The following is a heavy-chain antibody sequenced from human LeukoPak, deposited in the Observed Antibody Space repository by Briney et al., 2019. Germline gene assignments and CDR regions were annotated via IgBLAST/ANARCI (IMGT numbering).Heavy chain of an antibody. V-gene: IGHV3-23*01. Sequence: PGGSLRLSCAASGFTFSSYAMSWVRQAPGKGLEWVSAISGSGGSTYYADSVKGRFTISRDNSKNTLYLQMNSLRAEDTAVYYCARVNRYCSGGSCCSLIDYWGQGTLVTVSS. D-gene: IGHD2-15*01. CDR1: GFTFSSYA. J-gene: IGHJ4*02. CDR3: ARVNRYCSGGSCCSLIDY. CDR2: ISGSGGST.